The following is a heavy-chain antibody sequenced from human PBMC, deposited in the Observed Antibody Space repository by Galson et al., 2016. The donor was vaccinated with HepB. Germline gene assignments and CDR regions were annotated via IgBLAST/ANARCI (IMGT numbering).Heavy chain of an antibody. CDR1: GFTFSSYA. CDR2: ISYDANDE. V-gene: IGHV3-30*03. CDR3: ARDKVTGTTVGALDI. J-gene: IGHJ3*02. Sequence: SLRLSCAASGFTFSSYAMHWVSQAPGKGLEWVAVISYDANDEYSGDSVKGRFSVSRDGSTNTLYLQMNSLRAEDTAVYYCARDKVTGTTVGALDIWGQGTMVTVSA. D-gene: IGHD1-7*01.